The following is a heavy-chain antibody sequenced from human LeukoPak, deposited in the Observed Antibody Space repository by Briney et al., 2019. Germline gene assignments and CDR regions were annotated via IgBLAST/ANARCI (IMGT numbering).Heavy chain of an antibody. CDR1: GFTFSSYG. Sequence: GRSLRLSCAASGFTFSSYGMHWVRQAPGKGLEWVAVIWYDGSNKYYADSVKGRFTISRDNSKNTLYLQMNSLRAEDTAVYYCARGGGSSWFYYYYYGMDVWGQGTTVTVSS. CDR2: IWYDGSNK. V-gene: IGHV3-33*01. D-gene: IGHD6-13*01. J-gene: IGHJ6*02. CDR3: ARGGGSSWFYYYYYGMDV.